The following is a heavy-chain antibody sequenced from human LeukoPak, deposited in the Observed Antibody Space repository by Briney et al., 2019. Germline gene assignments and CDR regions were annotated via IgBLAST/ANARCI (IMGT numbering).Heavy chain of an antibody. J-gene: IGHJ4*02. CDR3: ARGLRYFDWSFYYFDY. V-gene: IGHV4-39*07. D-gene: IGHD3-9*01. Sequence: PSETLSLTCTVSGGSISSSSYYWGWIRQPPGKGLEWIGSIYYSGSTYYNPSLKSRVTISVDTSKNQFSLKLSSVTAADTAVYYCARGLRYFDWSFYYFDYWGQGTLVAVSS. CDR2: IYYSGST. CDR1: GGSISSSSYY.